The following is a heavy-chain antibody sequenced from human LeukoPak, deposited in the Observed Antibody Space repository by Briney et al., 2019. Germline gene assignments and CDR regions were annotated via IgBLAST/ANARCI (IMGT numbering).Heavy chain of an antibody. J-gene: IGHJ4*02. V-gene: IGHV3-23*01. Sequence: GGSLRLSCAASGFTFSIYAMSWVRQAPGRGLEWVSAISGSGGSTYYADSVKGRFTISRDNSKNTLYMQMNSLRAEDTAVYYCAKDKYAATITPVDCFDYWGQGTLVTVSS. CDR1: GFTFSIYA. D-gene: IGHD5-12*01. CDR2: ISGSGGST. CDR3: AKDKYAATITPVDCFDY.